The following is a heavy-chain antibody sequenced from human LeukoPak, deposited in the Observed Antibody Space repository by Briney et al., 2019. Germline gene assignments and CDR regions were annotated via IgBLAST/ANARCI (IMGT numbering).Heavy chain of an antibody. J-gene: IGHJ5*02. CDR1: GFTFSSYS. CDR3: ARTLVPAAMSNNWFDP. CDR2: ISSSSSYI. D-gene: IGHD2-2*01. Sequence: PGGSLRLSCAASGFTFSSYSMNWVRQAPGKGLECVSSISSSSSYIYYADSVKGRFTISRDNAKNSLYLQRNSLRAEDTAVYYCARTLVPAAMSNNWFDPWGQGTLVTVSS. V-gene: IGHV3-21*01.